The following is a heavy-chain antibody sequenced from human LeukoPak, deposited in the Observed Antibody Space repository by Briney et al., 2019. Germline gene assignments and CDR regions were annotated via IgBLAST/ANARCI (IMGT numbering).Heavy chain of an antibody. CDR2: IYYSGST. V-gene: IGHV4-61*01. CDR1: GYSISSGYY. D-gene: IGHD2-15*01. Sequence: SETLSLTCTVSGYSISSGYYWSWIRQPPGKGLEWIGYIYYSGSTNYNPSLKSRVTISVDTSKNQFSLKLSSVTAADTAVYYCARELGGPPTPYCSGGSCYSDYYYYMDVWGKGTTVTISS. CDR3: ARELGGPPTPYCSGGSCYSDYYYYMDV. J-gene: IGHJ6*03.